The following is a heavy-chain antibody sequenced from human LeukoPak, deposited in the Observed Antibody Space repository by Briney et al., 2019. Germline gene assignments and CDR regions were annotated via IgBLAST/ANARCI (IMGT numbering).Heavy chain of an antibody. V-gene: IGHV1-2*02. D-gene: IGHD2-21*02. CDR3: AREDCGGDCYHY. J-gene: IGHJ4*02. CDR1: GYTFTSYY. Sequence: ASVKVSCKASGYTFTSYYMHWARQAPGQGLEWMGWINPNSGGTNYAQKFQDRVTMTRDTSISTVYMELSRLRSDDTAVYYCAREDCGGDCYHYWGQGTLVTVSS. CDR2: INPNSGGT.